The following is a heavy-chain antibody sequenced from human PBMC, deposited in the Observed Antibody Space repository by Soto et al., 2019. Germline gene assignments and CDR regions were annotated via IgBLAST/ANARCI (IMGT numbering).Heavy chain of an antibody. CDR1: GGTFSGYA. J-gene: IGHJ6*02. V-gene: IGHV1-69*13. Sequence: SVKVSCKASGGTFSGYAISWVRQAPGQGLEWMGGIIPIFGTANYAQKFQGRVTITADESTSTAYMELSSLRSEDTAVYYCARGGLIVGATEYYYYYYGIDVWGQGTTVTVSS. CDR2: IIPIFGTA. D-gene: IGHD1-26*01. CDR3: ARGGLIVGATEYYYYYYGIDV.